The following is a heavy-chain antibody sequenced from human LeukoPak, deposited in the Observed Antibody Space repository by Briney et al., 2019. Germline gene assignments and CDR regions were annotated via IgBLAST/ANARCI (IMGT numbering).Heavy chain of an antibody. V-gene: IGHV4-59*11. J-gene: IGHJ5*02. Sequence: SETLSLTCSVSGGSISSHYWSWMRQPPGKGLEWIGYIYYTGSTDYNPSLKSRVTISVDTSKNQLSLKLSSVTAADAAVYYCAGYPNDYGLLNWFGPWGQGTLVTVSS. D-gene: IGHD4-17*01. CDR1: GGSISSHY. CDR3: AGYPNDYGLLNWFGP. CDR2: IYYTGST.